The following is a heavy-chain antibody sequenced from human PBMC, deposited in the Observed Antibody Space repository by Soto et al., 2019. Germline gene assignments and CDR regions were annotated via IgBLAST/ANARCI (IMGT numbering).Heavy chain of an antibody. CDR3: AKDPPRRTSGYFFAY. CDR2: VSARGLNT. J-gene: IGHJ4*02. CDR1: GFTFSTYA. V-gene: IGHV3-23*01. D-gene: IGHD1-1*01. Sequence: EVQVLESGGKLVQPGGSLTLSCAASGFTFSTYAIAWVRQAPGKGLEWVSGVSARGLNTDYADPVKGRFYISRDNSKNTVSLHMHSMRAEDTAVYYWAKDPPRRTSGYFFAYWGQGTPVTVSS.